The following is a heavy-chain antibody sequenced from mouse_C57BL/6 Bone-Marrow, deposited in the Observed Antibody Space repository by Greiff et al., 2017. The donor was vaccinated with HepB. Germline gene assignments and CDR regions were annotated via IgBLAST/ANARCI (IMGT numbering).Heavy chain of an antibody. CDR1: GYTFTSYG. D-gene: IGHD2-4*01. Sequence: VQLQQSGAELARPGASVKLSCKASGYTFTSYGISWVKQRTGQGLEWIGEIYPRSGNTYYNEKFKGKATLTADKSASTAYMELRSLTSEDSAVYFCAREGDDYYFDYWGQGTTLTVSS. J-gene: IGHJ2*01. CDR3: AREGDDYYFDY. V-gene: IGHV1-81*01. CDR2: IYPRSGNT.